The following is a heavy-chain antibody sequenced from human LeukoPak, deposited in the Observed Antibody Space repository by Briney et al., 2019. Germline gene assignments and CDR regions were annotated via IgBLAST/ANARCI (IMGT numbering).Heavy chain of an antibody. D-gene: IGHD3-22*01. Sequence: GGSLRLSCAASGFIFGSYGMNWVRQAPGKGLEWVSYISRGGGTIYYDDSVRGRFTISRDNAKNSLYLQMNSLRAEDTAVYYCASNLADSSGNIVDYWGQGTLVTVSS. CDR3: ASNLADSSGNIVDY. CDR2: ISRGGGTI. J-gene: IGHJ4*02. V-gene: IGHV3-48*03. CDR1: GFIFGSYG.